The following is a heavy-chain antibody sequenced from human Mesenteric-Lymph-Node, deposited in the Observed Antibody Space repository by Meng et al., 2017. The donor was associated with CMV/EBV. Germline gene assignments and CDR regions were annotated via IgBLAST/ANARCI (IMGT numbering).Heavy chain of an antibody. CDR3: ARGNTLRWPGDY. D-gene: IGHD4-23*01. J-gene: IGHJ4*02. Sequence: GESLKISCAASGFTFSSYSMNWVRQAPGKGLEWVSSISSSSSYIYYADSVKGRFTISRDNAKNSLYLQMNSLRAEDTAVYYCARGNTLRWPGDYWGQGTLVTVSS. CDR2: ISSSSSYI. CDR1: GFTFSSYS. V-gene: IGHV3-21*01.